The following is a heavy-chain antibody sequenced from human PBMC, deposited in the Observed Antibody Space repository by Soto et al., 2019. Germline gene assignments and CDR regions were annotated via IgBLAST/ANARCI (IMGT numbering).Heavy chain of an antibody. D-gene: IGHD3-3*01. CDR1: GGSISSSSYY. J-gene: IGHJ4*02. V-gene: IGHV4-39*01. Sequence: SETLSLTCTVSGGSISSSSYYWGWIRQPPGKGLEWIGSIYYSGSTYYNPSLKSRVTISVDTSKNQFSLKLSSVTAADTAVYYCASKHTYYDFWSGYPFDYWGQGTLVTVSS. CDR3: ASKHTYYDFWSGYPFDY. CDR2: IYYSGST.